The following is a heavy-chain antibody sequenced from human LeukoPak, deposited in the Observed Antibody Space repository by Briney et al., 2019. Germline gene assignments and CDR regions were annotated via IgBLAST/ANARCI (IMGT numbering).Heavy chain of an antibody. J-gene: IGHJ5*02. D-gene: IGHD3-3*01. CDR2: MNPNSGNA. CDR1: GYTFTSYD. CDR3: ARGTITIFGVAVAYWFDP. V-gene: IGHV1-8*03. Sequence: ASVKVSCKASGYTFTSYDINWVRQATGQGLEWMGWMNPNSGNAGYAQKFQGRVTITRNTSISTAYMELSSLRSEDTAVYYCARGTITIFGVAVAYWFDPWGQGTLVTVSS.